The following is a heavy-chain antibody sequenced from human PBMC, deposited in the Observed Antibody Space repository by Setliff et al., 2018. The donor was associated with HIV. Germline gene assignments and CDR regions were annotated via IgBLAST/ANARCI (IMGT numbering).Heavy chain of an antibody. CDR1: GASISSYY. V-gene: IGHV4-4*07. J-gene: IGHJ4*01. Sequence: SETLSLTCTVSGASISSYYWSWIRQPAGEGLEWIGHMYTDGSTNYNPSFKSRVTISADTSKNQFSLKLSSVTAADTAVYYCARDSRWLQFPYFDSWGQGTPVTVSS. CDR2: MYTDGST. CDR3: ARDSRWLQFPYFDS. D-gene: IGHD5-12*01.